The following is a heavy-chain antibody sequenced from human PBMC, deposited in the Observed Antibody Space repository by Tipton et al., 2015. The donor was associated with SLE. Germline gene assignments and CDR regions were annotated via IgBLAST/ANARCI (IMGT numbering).Heavy chain of an antibody. CDR3: ARAPGYSSGWYS. D-gene: IGHD6-19*01. CDR1: GGSFSGYY. CDR2: INHSGST. J-gene: IGHJ4*02. V-gene: IGHV4-34*01. Sequence: TLSLTCAVYGGSFSGYYWSWIRQPPGKGLEWIGEINHSGSTNYNPSLKSRVTISVDTSKNQFSLKLSSVTAADTAVYYCARAPGYSSGWYSWDQGSLVTVSS.